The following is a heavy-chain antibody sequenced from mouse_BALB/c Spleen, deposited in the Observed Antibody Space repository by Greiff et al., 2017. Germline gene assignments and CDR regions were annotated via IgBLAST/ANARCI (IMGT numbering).Heavy chain of an antibody. CDR3: ASPVTTVVARDWCFDV. J-gene: IGHJ1*01. Sequence: EVQGVESGGDLVKPGGSLKLSCAASGFTFSSYGMSWVRQTPDKRLEWVATISSGGSYTYYPDSVKGRFTISRDNAKNTLYLQMSSLKSEDTAMYYCASPVTTVVARDWCFDVWGAGTTVTVSS. CDR2: ISSGGSYT. V-gene: IGHV5-6*01. CDR1: GFTFSSYG. D-gene: IGHD1-1*01.